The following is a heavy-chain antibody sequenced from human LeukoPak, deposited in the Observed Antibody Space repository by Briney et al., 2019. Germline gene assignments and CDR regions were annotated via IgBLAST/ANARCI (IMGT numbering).Heavy chain of an antibody. CDR2: IYPGDSDT. J-gene: IGHJ4*02. V-gene: IGHV5-51*01. CDR1: GSRFTSYW. CDR3: ARSGGSYYDY. Sequence: GESLQISCKGSGSRFTSYWIGWVRPVPGKGLEWMGIIYPGDSDTRYSPSFQGQVTISADKSISTAYLQWTSLKASDTAMYYCARSGGSYYDYWGQGTLVTVSS. D-gene: IGHD1-26*01.